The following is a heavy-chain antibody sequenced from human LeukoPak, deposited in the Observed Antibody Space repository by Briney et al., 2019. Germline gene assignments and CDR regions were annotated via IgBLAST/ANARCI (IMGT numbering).Heavy chain of an antibody. CDR3: ARVSNIAERGVDY. CDR2: ISSSGSTI. Sequence: PGGSLRLSCAASGFTFSSYEMNWVRQAPGKGLEWVSYISSSGSTIYYADSVKGRFTISRDNSKNTLYLQMNSLRAEDTAVYYCARVSNIAERGVDYWGQGTLVTVSS. J-gene: IGHJ4*02. D-gene: IGHD5-12*01. V-gene: IGHV3-48*03. CDR1: GFTFSSYE.